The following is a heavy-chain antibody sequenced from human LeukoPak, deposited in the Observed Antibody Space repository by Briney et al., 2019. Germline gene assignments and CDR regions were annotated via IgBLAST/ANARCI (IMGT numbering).Heavy chain of an antibody. D-gene: IGHD2/OR15-2a*01. Sequence: SQTLSLTCTVSGASISRSDYYWSWIRQPPGKGLEWIAYFYDSGSTFYNPSLKGRVSISVDRSENQFSLKLSSVTAADTAVYYCARGHTTQQLVPYSFDSWGQGTLVTVSS. J-gene: IGHJ4*02. V-gene: IGHV4-30-2*01. CDR3: ARGHTTQQLVPYSFDS. CDR1: GASISRSDYY. CDR2: FYDSGST.